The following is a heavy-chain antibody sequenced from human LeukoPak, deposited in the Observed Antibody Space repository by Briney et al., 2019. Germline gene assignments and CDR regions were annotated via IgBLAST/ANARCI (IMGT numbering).Heavy chain of an antibody. CDR1: GGSFSGYY. Sequence: SETLSLTCAVYGGSFSGYYWSWIRQPPGKGLEWIGEINHSGSTNYNPSLKSRVTISVDTSKNQFSLKLSSVTAADTAVYYCARLELSPRGLVRGVIPRDYWGQGTLVTVSS. J-gene: IGHJ4*02. CDR2: INHSGST. V-gene: IGHV4-34*01. D-gene: IGHD3-10*01. CDR3: ARLELSPRGLVRGVIPRDY.